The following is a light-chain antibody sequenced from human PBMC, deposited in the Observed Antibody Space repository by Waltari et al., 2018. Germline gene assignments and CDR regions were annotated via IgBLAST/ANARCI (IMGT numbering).Light chain of an antibody. CDR1: QSIRSY. Sequence: DIQMTQSPSSRSASVGDRVTITCRASQSIRSYLNWYQQKPGKAPKLLIYAASSLQSGVPSRFSGSGSGTDFTLTISSLQPEDFATYYCQQSYSTMYTFGQGTKLEIK. V-gene: IGKV1-39*01. CDR3: QQSYSTMYT. J-gene: IGKJ2*01. CDR2: AAS.